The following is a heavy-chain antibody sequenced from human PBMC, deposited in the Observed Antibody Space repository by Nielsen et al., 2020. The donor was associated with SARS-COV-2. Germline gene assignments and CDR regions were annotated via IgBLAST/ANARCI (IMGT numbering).Heavy chain of an antibody. CDR2: FDPEDGET. CDR3: ATVNRFGELLLQRPYYYYYGMDV. D-gene: IGHD3-10*01. CDR1: GYTLTELS. V-gene: IGHV1-24*01. J-gene: IGHJ6*02. Sequence: ASVKVSCKVSGYTLTELSMHWVRQAPGKGLEWMGGFDPEDGETIYAQKFQGRVTMTEDTSTDTAYMELSSLRSEDTAVYYCATVNRFGELLLQRPYYYYYGMDVWGQGTTVTVSS.